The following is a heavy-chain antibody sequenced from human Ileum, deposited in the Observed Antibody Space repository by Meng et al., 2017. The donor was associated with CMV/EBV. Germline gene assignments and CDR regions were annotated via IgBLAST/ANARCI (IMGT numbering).Heavy chain of an antibody. J-gene: IGHJ4*02. D-gene: IGHD3-10*01. V-gene: IGHV3-9*01. CDR3: AKDNRRRVYYYGSGSYWDVGGY. CDR2: ISWNSGSI. Sequence: SLKISCAASGFIFDDYAMHWVRQAPGKGLEWVSGISWNSGSIGYADSVKGRFTISRDNAKNSLYLQMNSLRAEDTALYYCAKDNRRRVYYYGSGSYWDVGGYWGQGTLFTVSS. CDR1: GFIFDDYA.